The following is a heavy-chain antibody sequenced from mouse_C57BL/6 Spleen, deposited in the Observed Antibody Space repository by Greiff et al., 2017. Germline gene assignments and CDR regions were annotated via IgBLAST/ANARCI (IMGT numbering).Heavy chain of an antibody. J-gene: IGHJ2*02. CDR3: VTQESGYFDY. Sequence: EVKLMESGGGLVQPKGSLKLSCAASGFSFNTYAMNWVRQAPGKGLEWVARIRSKSNNYATYYADSVKDRFTISRDDSECMLYLQMNYLKTEGTTLYYCVTQESGYFDYWGQGTSLTVSS. D-gene: IGHD1-3*01. CDR1: GFSFNTYA. V-gene: IGHV10-1*01. CDR2: IRSKSNNYAT.